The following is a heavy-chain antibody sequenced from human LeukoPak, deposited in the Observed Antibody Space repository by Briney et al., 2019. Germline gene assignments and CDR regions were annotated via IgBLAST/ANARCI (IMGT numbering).Heavy chain of an antibody. D-gene: IGHD2-15*01. CDR2: MNPNSGNT. CDR3: AREGYCSGGSCHNHFDY. CDR1: GYTFTSYD. J-gene: IGHJ4*02. V-gene: IGHV1-8*01. Sequence: GASVKVSCKASGYTFTSYDINWVRQATGQGLEWMGWMNPNSGNTGYAQKFQGRVTMTRNTSISTAYMELSSLRSEDTAVYYCAREGYCSGGSCHNHFDYWGQGTLVTVSS.